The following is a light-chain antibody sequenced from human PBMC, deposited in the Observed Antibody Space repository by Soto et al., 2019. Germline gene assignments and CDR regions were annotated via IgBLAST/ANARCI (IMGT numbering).Light chain of an antibody. CDR3: SSYTSIITGV. CDR1: SSDVGGYNY. CDR2: DVS. J-gene: IGLJ1*01. Sequence: QPVLTQPASVSGSPGQSITISCTGTSSDVGGYNYVSWYQQHPGKAPKLMIYDVSNRPSGVSNRFSGSKSGNTASLTISGLQAEDEADYYCSSYTSIITGVFGTGTKLTVL. V-gene: IGLV2-14*01.